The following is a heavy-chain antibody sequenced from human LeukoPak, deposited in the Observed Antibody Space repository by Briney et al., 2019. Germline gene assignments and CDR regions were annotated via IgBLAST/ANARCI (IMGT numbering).Heavy chain of an antibody. CDR1: GYSFSDNY. Sequence: ASVKVSCKASGYSFSDNYIHWVRQAPGQGLEWMGWISAYNGNTNYAQKLQGRVTMTTDTSTSTAYMELRSLRSDDTAVYYCARERRFLEWLPMDVWGKGITVTVSS. J-gene: IGHJ6*04. CDR3: ARERRFLEWLPMDV. CDR2: ISAYNGNT. D-gene: IGHD3-3*01. V-gene: IGHV1-18*04.